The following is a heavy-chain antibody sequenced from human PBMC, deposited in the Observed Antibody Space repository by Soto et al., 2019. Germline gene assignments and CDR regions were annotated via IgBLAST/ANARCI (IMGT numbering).Heavy chain of an antibody. J-gene: IGHJ3*02. CDR3: ARTPNI. CDR2: IYHSGST. CDR1: GGSISSGGYS. V-gene: IGHV4-30-2*01. Sequence: SETLSLTCAVSGGSISSGGYSLSWIRQPPGKGLEWIGYIYHSGSTYYNPSLKSRVTISVDRSKNQFSLKLSSVTAADTAVYYCARTPNIWGKGTMVTVSS.